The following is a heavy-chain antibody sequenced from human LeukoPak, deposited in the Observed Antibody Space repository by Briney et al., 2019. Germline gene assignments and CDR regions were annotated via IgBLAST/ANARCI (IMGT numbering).Heavy chain of an antibody. D-gene: IGHD3-22*01. Sequence: SETLSLTCTVSGDSISSYYWSWLRQPPRKRLEWIGYVSNIETTNYNPSLKSRVTISVDTSKNQFSLRLNSVTAADTAVYYCARPPHYYDTSGYSVWGQGTLVTVSS. CDR2: VSNIETT. J-gene: IGHJ4*02. CDR3: ARPPHYYDTSGYSV. CDR1: GDSISSYY. V-gene: IGHV4-59*01.